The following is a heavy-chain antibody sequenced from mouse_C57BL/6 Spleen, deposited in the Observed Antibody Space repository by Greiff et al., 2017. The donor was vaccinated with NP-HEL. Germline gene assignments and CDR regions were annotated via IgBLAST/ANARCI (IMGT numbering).Heavy chain of an antibody. J-gene: IGHJ4*01. Sequence: EVHLVESGGGLVKPGGSLKLSCAASGFTFSDYGMHWVRQAPEKGLEWVAYISSGSSTIYYADTVKGRFTISRDNAKNTLFLQMTSLRSEDTAMYYWARRLLPYYYAMDYWGQGTSVTVSS. CDR3: ARRLLPYYYAMDY. V-gene: IGHV5-17*01. CDR1: GFTFSDYG. CDR2: ISSGSSTI. D-gene: IGHD2-3*01.